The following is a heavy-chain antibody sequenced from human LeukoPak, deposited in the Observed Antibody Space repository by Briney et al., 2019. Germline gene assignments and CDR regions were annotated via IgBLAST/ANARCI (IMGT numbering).Heavy chain of an antibody. V-gene: IGHV3-7*03. CDR1: GFTFSGYW. Sequence: PGGSLRLSCAASGFTFSGYWMSWVRQAPGKGLEWVANIKQDGSEKYYVDSVKGRFTISRDNAKNSLYLQMNSLRAEDTAVYYCARGIWFADYWGQGTLVTVSS. D-gene: IGHD3-10*01. J-gene: IGHJ4*02. CDR2: IKQDGSEK. CDR3: ARGIWFADY.